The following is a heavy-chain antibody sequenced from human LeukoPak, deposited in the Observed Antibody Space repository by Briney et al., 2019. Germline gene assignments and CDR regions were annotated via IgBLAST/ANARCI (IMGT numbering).Heavy chain of an antibody. J-gene: IGHJ6*03. CDR3: ARDLKGLSALADHYYDSSGYYTMNYMDV. CDR2: IIPIFGTA. D-gene: IGHD3-22*01. Sequence: ASVKVSCKASGGTFSSYAISWVRQAPGQGLEWMGGIIPIFGTANYAQKFRGRVTITADESTSTAYMELSSLRSEDTAVYYCARDLKGLSALADHYYDSSGYYTMNYMDVWGKGTTVTVSS. V-gene: IGHV1-69*13. CDR1: GGTFSSYA.